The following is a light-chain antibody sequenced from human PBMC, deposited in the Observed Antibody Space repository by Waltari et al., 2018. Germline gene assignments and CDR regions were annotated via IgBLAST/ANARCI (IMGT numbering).Light chain of an antibody. CDR1: SPDVGNYNL. CDR2: DDN. J-gene: IGLJ3*02. CDR3: CSYAGSYTWV. Sequence: QSALPHPASVSVSPGHAITISCTGTSPDVGNYNLLPWYQPYPGKAPKVIIYDDNRRPSGVSDRFSGSKSGNTASLTISGVQAEDEADYYCCSYAGSYTWVFGGGTKLTVL. V-gene: IGLV2-23*01.